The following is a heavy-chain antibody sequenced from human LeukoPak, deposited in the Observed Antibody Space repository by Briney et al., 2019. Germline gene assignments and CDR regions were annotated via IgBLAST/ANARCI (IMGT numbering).Heavy chain of an antibody. D-gene: IGHD6-13*01. Sequence: GGSLRLSCAASGFTFSSYGMHWVRQAPGKGLEWVAFIRYDGSNKYYADSVKGRFTISRDNSKNTLYLQINSLRAEDTAVYYCVGYSSSFGAFDIWGQGTMVTVSS. J-gene: IGHJ3*02. CDR1: GFTFSSYG. CDR2: IRYDGSNK. V-gene: IGHV3-30*02. CDR3: VGYSSSFGAFDI.